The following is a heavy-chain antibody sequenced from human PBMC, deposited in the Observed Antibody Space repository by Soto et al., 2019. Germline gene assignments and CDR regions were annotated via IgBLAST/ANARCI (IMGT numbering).Heavy chain of an antibody. Sequence: QVQLVESGGGVVQPGRSLRLSCAASGFTFSSYGMHWVRQAPGKGLEWVAVIWYDGSNKYYADSVKGRFTISRDNSKNTLYLQMNSLRAKDTAVYYCARDRVWFGELSGHDYYYGMDVWGQGTTVTVSS. CDR1: GFTFSSYG. CDR3: ARDRVWFGELSGHDYYYGMDV. CDR2: IWYDGSNK. V-gene: IGHV3-33*01. D-gene: IGHD3-10*01. J-gene: IGHJ6*02.